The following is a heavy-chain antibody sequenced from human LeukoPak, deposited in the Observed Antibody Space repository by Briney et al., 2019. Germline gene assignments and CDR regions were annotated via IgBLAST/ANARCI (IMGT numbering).Heavy chain of an antibody. CDR3: AKDPSNRDSRYFDY. CDR2: INHSGST. Sequence: PSETLSLTCAVYGGSFSGYCWSWIRQPPGKGLEWIGEINHSGSTNYNPSLKSRVTISVDTSKNQFSLKLSSVTAADTAVYYCAKDPSNRDSRYFDYWGQGTLVTVSS. CDR1: GGSFSGYC. D-gene: IGHD5-24*01. J-gene: IGHJ4*02. V-gene: IGHV4-34*01.